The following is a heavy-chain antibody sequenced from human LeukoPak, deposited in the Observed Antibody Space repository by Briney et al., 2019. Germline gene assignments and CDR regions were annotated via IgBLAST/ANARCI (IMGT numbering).Heavy chain of an antibody. V-gene: IGHV3-30*02. Sequence: GGSLRLSCAASGFTLSSYGMHWVRQAPGKGLEWVAFIRYDGSNKYYADSVKGRFTISRDNSKNTLYLQMNSLRAEDTAVYYCAKGAYDILTGYIDYWGQGTLVTVSS. CDR2: IRYDGSNK. D-gene: IGHD3-9*01. J-gene: IGHJ4*02. CDR3: AKGAYDILTGYIDY. CDR1: GFTLSSYG.